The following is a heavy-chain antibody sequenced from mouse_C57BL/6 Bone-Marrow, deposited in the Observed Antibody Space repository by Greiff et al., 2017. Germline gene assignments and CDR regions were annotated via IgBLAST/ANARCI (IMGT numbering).Heavy chain of an antibody. V-gene: IGHV1-15*01. CDR1: GYTFTDYE. CDR3: TRMVYYGNYEGAMDY. D-gene: IGHD2-1*01. Sequence: VQLQESGAELVRPGASVTLSCKASGYTFTDYEMHWVKQTPVHGLEWIGAIDPETGGTAYNQKFKGKAILTADKSSSTAYMELRSLTSEDSAVYYCTRMVYYGNYEGAMDYWGQGTSVTVSS. CDR2: IDPETGGT. J-gene: IGHJ4*01.